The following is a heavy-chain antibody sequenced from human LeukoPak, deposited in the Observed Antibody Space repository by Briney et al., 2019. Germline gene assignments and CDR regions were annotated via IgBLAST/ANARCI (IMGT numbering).Heavy chain of an antibody. CDR3: ARVCIAAAVGDVDADAFDI. J-gene: IGHJ3*02. CDR1: GFTFSSYS. V-gene: IGHV3-21*01. D-gene: IGHD6-13*01. Sequence: PGGSLRLSCAASGFTFSSYSMNWVRQAPGKGLEWVSSISSSSSYIYYADSVKGRFTISRDNAKNSLYLQMNSLRAEDTGVYYCARVCIAAAVGDVDADAFDIWGQGTMVTVSS. CDR2: ISSSSSYI.